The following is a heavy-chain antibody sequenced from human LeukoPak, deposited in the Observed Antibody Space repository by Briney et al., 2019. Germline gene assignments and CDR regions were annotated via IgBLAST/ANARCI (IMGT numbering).Heavy chain of an antibody. Sequence: ASVKVSCKASGYTFTGYYMHWVRQAPGQGLEWMGIINPSGGSTSYAQKFQGRVTMTRDMSTSTVYMELSSLRSEDTAVYYCAREPSGWYFYYYYMDVWGKGTTVTVSS. CDR2: INPSGGST. J-gene: IGHJ6*03. D-gene: IGHD6-19*01. V-gene: IGHV1-46*01. CDR3: AREPSGWYFYYYYMDV. CDR1: GYTFTGYY.